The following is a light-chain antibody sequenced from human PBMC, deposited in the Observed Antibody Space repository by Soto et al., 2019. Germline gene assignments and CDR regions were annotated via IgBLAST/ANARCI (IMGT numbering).Light chain of an antibody. J-gene: IGLJ3*02. Sequence: QTVVTQEPSFSVSPGRTVTLTCGLSSGSVSTSYYPSWYQQTPGQAPRTLIYNTNTRSSGVPDRFSGSILGNKAALTITGAQADDESDHYCVLYMGSGTWVFGGGTKLTVL. CDR2: NTN. CDR3: VLYMGSGTWV. V-gene: IGLV8-61*01. CDR1: SGSVSTSYY.